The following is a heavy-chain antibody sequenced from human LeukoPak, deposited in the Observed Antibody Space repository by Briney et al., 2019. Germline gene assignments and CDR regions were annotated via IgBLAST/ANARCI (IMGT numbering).Heavy chain of an antibody. CDR3: ASHASSIAARPNYYYYMDV. D-gene: IGHD6-6*01. V-gene: IGHV4-39*01. CDR2: IYYSGST. J-gene: IGHJ6*03. CDR1: GGSISSSSYY. Sequence: PSETLSLTCTVSGGSISSSSYYWGWIRQPPGKGLEWIGSIYYSGSTYYNPSLKSRVTISVDTSKNQFSLKLSSVTAADTAVYYCASHASSIAARPNYYYYMDVWGKGTTVTVSS.